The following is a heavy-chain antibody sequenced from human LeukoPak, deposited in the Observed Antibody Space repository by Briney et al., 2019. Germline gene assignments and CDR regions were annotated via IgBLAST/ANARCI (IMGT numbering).Heavy chain of an antibody. CDR1: GFTFSSYA. J-gene: IGHJ1*01. D-gene: IGHD3-3*01. V-gene: IGHV3-23*01. CDR2: ISGSGGST. Sequence: GGSLRLSSAASGFTFSSYAMSWVRQAPGKGLEWVSAISGSGGSTYYADSVKGRFTISRDNSKNTLYLQMNSLRAEDTAVYYCAKDLAFWSGYYIRYFQHWGQGTLVTVSS. CDR3: AKDLAFWSGYYIRYFQH.